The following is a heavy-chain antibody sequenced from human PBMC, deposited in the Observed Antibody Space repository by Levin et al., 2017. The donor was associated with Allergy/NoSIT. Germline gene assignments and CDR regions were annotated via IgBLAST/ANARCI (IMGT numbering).Heavy chain of an antibody. CDR1: GFSFSGYA. V-gene: IGHV3-30*04. CDR3: ARDPGRFRRGWFDP. CDR2: ISYDGSNK. Sequence: GGSLRLSCAASGFSFSGYAMHWVRQAPGKGLEWVAVISYDGSNKYYADSVKGRFTISRDNSKNTLYLQMNSLRAEDTAVYYCARDPGRFRRGWFDPWGQGTLVTVSS. J-gene: IGHJ5*02.